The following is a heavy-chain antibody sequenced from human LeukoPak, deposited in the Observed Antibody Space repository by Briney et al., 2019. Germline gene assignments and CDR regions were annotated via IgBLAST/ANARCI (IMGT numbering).Heavy chain of an antibody. CDR1: GFTFSNYA. CDR2: IGSSGGST. Sequence: PGGSLRLSCAASGFTFSNYAMNWVRQAPGMGLEWVSTIGSSGGSTYYADSVKGRFTISRDNSKNTLYLQMNSLRAEDTAVYYCAKVFRDGYNYPFDYWGQGTLVTVSS. J-gene: IGHJ4*02. D-gene: IGHD5-24*01. CDR3: AKVFRDGYNYPFDY. V-gene: IGHV3-23*01.